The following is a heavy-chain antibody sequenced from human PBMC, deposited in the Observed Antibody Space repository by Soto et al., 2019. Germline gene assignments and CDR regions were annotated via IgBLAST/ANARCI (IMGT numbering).Heavy chain of an antibody. CDR1: GFTFSSYA. D-gene: IGHD6-19*01. CDR3: AKVRSYSSGWTFDC. CDR2: ISGSGGGT. J-gene: IGHJ4*02. Sequence: GGSLRLSCAASGFTFSSYAMSWVRQAPGKGLEWVSAISGSGGGTSYADSVKGRFTISRDNSRNTLYLQMNSLRAEDTAVYYWAKVRSYSSGWTFDCWGKEPRFTVSS. V-gene: IGHV3-23*01.